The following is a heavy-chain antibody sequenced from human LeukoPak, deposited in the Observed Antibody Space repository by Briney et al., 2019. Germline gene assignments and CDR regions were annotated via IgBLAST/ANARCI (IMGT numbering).Heavy chain of an antibody. CDR1: GGSFSGYY. J-gene: IGHJ4*02. V-gene: IGHV4-59*08. CDR3: ARRAPYYFDSSGSHFDY. Sequence: SETLSLTCAVYGGSFSGYYWSWIRQPPGKGLEWIGYIYYSGSTNYNPSLKSRVTISVDTSKNQFSLKLNSVTAADTAVYYCARRAPYYFDSSGSHFDYWGQGTLVTVSS. CDR2: IYYSGST. D-gene: IGHD3-22*01.